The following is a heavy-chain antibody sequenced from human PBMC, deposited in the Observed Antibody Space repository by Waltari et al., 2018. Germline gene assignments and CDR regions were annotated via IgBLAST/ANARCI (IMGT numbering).Heavy chain of an antibody. V-gene: IGHV4-39*01. CDR2: LYYGGST. Sequence: LQRQESCPGLLKHSQTLSVTCNVSCGSISTSTYYWAWIRQPPGKGLEWVGSLYYGGSTYFNPSLKSRVTISVDTSKNQFSLKMTSVTAADTAVYYCATTDLLNFDYWGQGTLVTVSS. J-gene: IGHJ4*02. CDR3: ATTDLLNFDY. CDR1: CGSISTSTYY.